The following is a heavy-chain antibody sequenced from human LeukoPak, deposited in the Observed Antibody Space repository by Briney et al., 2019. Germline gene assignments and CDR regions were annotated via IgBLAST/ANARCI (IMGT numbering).Heavy chain of an antibody. CDR3: ASFGGATFDY. Sequence: PGGSLRLSCAASGCTFISYSRNWVRQAPGEGREGLSYVISSSSTIYYADSVKGRFTISRDNAKNSLYLQMNSLRAEDTAVYYCASFGGATFDYWGQGTLVTVSS. J-gene: IGHJ4*02. V-gene: IGHV3-48*04. CDR1: GCTFISYS. CDR2: VISSSSTI. D-gene: IGHD2/OR15-2a*01.